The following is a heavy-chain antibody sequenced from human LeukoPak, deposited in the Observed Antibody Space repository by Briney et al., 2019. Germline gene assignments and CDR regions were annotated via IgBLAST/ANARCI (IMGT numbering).Heavy chain of an antibody. CDR1: GFTFSDYA. CDR3: AKGRVTLFDY. Sequence: GGSLRLSCAASGFTFSDYAMSWVRQAPGKGLEWVSGISGSGSGTYYEDSVKGRFTISRDNSKNTLYLQMNSLRAEDTAVYYCAKGRVTLFDYWGQGTLVTVSS. CDR2: ISGSGSGT. V-gene: IGHV3-23*01. J-gene: IGHJ4*02. D-gene: IGHD2-21*02.